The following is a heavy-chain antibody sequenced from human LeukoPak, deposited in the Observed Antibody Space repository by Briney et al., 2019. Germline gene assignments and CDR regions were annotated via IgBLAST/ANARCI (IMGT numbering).Heavy chain of an antibody. CDR1: GFTFSTST. V-gene: IGHV1-58*01. J-gene: IGHJ4*02. CDR2: IVVGSGNT. CDR3: AADLDY. Sequence: GTSVKVSCKASGFTFSTSTVQWVRQTRGQRLEWIGGIVVGSGNTKYAQKFQERVTITRGMSTSTAYMELSSLRSEDTALYYCAADLDYWGQGTLVTVSS.